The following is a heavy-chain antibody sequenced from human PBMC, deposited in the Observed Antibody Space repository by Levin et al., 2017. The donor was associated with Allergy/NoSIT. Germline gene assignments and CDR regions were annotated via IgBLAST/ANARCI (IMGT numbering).Heavy chain of an antibody. V-gene: IGHV3-11*01. J-gene: IGHJ2*01. D-gene: IGHD3-3*01. Sequence: PGGSLRLSCAASGFTFSDYYMSWIRQAPGKGLEWVSYISSSGSTIYYADSVKGRFTISRDNAKNSLYLQMNSLRAEDTAVYYCARETGYDFWSGYLHWYFDLWGRGTLVTVSS. CDR1: GFTFSDYY. CDR3: ARETGYDFWSGYLHWYFDL. CDR2: ISSSGSTI.